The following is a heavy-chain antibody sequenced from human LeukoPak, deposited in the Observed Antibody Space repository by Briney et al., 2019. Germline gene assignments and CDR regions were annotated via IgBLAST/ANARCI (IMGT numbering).Heavy chain of an antibody. Sequence: SETLSLTCTVSGGSISSYYWSWLRQPPGKGLEWIGYISYSGSTNFNPSLKSRVTISVDTSKNQFSLKLSSVTAADTAVYYCAREGTAGTNLNWFDPWGQGTLATVSS. V-gene: IGHV4-59*01. D-gene: IGHD1-1*01. CDR1: GGSISSYY. J-gene: IGHJ5*02. CDR2: ISYSGST. CDR3: AREGTAGTNLNWFDP.